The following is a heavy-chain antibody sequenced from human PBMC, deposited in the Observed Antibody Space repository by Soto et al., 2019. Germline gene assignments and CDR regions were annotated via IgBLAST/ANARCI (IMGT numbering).Heavy chain of an antibody. CDR2: IYYSGST. D-gene: IGHD5-12*01. Sequence: SETLSLTCTVSGGSISSYYWSWIRQPPGKGLEWIGYIYYSGSTNYNPSLKSRVTISVDTSKNQFSLKLSSVTAADTAVYYCARRRYSDFDYWGPGTLVTVSS. J-gene: IGHJ4*02. CDR1: GGSISSYY. CDR3: ARRRYSDFDY. V-gene: IGHV4-59*08.